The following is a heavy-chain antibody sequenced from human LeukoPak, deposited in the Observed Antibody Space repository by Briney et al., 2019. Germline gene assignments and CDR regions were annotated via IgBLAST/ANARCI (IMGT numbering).Heavy chain of an antibody. V-gene: IGHV3-23*01. Sequence: GGSLRLSCSASAITFSNYAMNWVRQAPGKGLEWVSTISGSGGSTYYADSVKGRFTISRDNSKNTLYLQMNSLRAEDTAVYYCAKMVHTEQWLVPFDYWGQGTLVTVSS. CDR3: AKMVHTEQWLVPFDY. CDR1: AITFSNYA. D-gene: IGHD6-19*01. CDR2: ISGSGGST. J-gene: IGHJ4*02.